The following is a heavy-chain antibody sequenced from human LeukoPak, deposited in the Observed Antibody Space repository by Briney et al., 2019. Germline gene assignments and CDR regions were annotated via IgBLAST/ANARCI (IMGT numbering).Heavy chain of an antibody. J-gene: IGHJ4*02. Sequence: GGSLRLSCAASGFTFSTYWMHWVRQAPGKGLVWVSRVSNDGSGTSYADSVKGRFTISRDNAKNTLYLQMNSLGAEDTAVYYCARVGPTYFDYWGQGTLVTVSS. V-gene: IGHV3-74*01. CDR3: ARVGPTYFDY. D-gene: IGHD1-26*01. CDR1: GFTFSTYW. CDR2: VSNDGSGT.